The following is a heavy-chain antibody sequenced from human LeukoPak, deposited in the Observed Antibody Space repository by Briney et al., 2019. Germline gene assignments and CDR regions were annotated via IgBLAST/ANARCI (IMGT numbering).Heavy chain of an antibody. V-gene: IGHV1-2*02. Sequence: ASVKVSCKASGYTFTNSYIHWVRQAPGQGLEWMGWINPNSDDTNYAQKFQGRVTMTRDTSISTVYMELTRLRSDDTAVYYCVRIYRGPDYWGQGTLVTVSS. CDR3: VRIYRGPDY. CDR2: INPNSDDT. CDR1: GYTFTNSY. D-gene: IGHD3-10*01. J-gene: IGHJ4*02.